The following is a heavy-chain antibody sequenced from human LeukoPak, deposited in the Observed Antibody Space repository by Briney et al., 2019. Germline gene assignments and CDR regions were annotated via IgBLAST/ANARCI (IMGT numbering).Heavy chain of an antibody. CDR2: IYYSGST. CDR3: ARGPAGGSSGWYYFDY. D-gene: IGHD6-19*01. Sequence: PSETLSLTCTVSGGSISSYYWSWIRQPPGKGLEWIGYIYYSGSTNYNPSLKSRVTISVGTSRGQFSLKLSSVTAADTAVYYCARGPAGGSSGWYYFDYWGQGTLVTVSS. CDR1: GGSISSYY. J-gene: IGHJ4*02. V-gene: IGHV4-59*01.